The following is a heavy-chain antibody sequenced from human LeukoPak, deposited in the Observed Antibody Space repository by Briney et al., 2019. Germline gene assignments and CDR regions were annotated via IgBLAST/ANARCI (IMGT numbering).Heavy chain of an antibody. J-gene: IGHJ4*02. Sequence: ASVKVSCKASGYTFTGYYMHWVRQAPGQGLEWMGWINPNSGGTNYAQKFQGRVTMTRDTSISTAYMELSRLRSDDTAVYYCARAADFWSGYSKGYFDYWGQGTLVTVSS. V-gene: IGHV1-2*02. CDR1: GYTFTGYY. CDR2: INPNSGGT. D-gene: IGHD3-3*01. CDR3: ARAADFWSGYSKGYFDY.